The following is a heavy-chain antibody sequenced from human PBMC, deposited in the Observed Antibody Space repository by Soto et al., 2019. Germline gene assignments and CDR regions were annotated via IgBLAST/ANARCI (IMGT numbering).Heavy chain of an antibody. D-gene: IGHD5-12*01. V-gene: IGHV4-59*01. CDR3: ARENGRYTTYEIDY. J-gene: IGHJ4*02. CDR1: GGSISGYY. CDR2: IYSTGST. Sequence: QVQLQESGPGLVKPSETLSLTCTVSGGSISGYYWSWIRQTPGKGLEWIGYIYSTGSTNYIPSLKTRVTISIDTSQNRFSLKLTSVTAADTAVYFCARENGRYTTYEIDYWGQGTLVTVSS.